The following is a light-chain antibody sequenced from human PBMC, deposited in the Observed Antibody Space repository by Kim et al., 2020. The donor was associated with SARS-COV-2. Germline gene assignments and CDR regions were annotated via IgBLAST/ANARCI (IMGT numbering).Light chain of an antibody. CDR2: EHD. CDR3: QSYNRSNVV. J-gene: IGLJ2*01. CDR1: SGSIDDNY. Sequence: NFMLTQPHSVSESPGKTVTISCTRSSGSIDDNYVQWYQQRPGGVPTTVIYEHDQRPSGVSDRFSGSIDNSSNSASLTISGLKTEDEADYYCQSYNRSNVVFGGGTQLTVL. V-gene: IGLV6-57*04.